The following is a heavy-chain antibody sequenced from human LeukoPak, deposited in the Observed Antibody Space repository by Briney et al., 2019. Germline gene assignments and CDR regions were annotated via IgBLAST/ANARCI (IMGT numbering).Heavy chain of an antibody. CDR1: GFTFDVYA. CDR2: ISWNSGSI. V-gene: IGHV3-9*01. D-gene: IGHD5-12*01. CDR3: AKDRRGNRGYDTDFDY. J-gene: IGHJ4*02. Sequence: PGRSLRLSYAASGFTFDVYAMHWVRQAPGKGLEWVSGISWNSGSIAYADSVKGRFTISRDNAKNSLYLQMNSLRTEDTALYYCAKDRRGNRGYDTDFDYWGPGTLVTVSS.